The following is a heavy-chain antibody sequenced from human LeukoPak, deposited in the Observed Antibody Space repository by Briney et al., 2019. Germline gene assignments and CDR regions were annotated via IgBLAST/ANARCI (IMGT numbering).Heavy chain of an antibody. J-gene: IGHJ6*03. Sequence: ASVKVSCKASGYTFTSYGISWVRQAPGQGLEWMGWISAYNGNTNYAQKLQGRVTMTTDTSASTAYMDLRSLRSDDTAVYYCARTHSSGWYSVGYYYMDVWGKGTTVTVSS. D-gene: IGHD6-19*01. V-gene: IGHV1-18*01. CDR2: ISAYNGNT. CDR3: ARTHSSGWYSVGYYYMDV. CDR1: GYTFTSYG.